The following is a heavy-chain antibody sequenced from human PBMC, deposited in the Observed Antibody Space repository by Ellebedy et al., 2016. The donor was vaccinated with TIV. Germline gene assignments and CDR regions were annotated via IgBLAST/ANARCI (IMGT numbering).Heavy chain of an antibody. V-gene: IGHV4-59*01. CDR1: GGSISTYY. J-gene: IGHJ4*02. CDR3: ERGVGGTMVRGVTFDY. D-gene: IGHD3-10*01. Sequence: MPSETLSLTCTVSGGSISTYYWSWIRQPQGKGLEWIGYIYYSGSTKYNPSLKSLVTMSVDTSKKQFSLNLSSVTAADTAVYYCERGVGGTMVRGVTFDYWGQGILVTVSS. CDR2: IYYSGST.